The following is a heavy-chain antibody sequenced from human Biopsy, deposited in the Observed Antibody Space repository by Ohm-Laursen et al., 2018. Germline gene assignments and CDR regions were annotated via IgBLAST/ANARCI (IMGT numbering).Heavy chain of an antibody. CDR1: GFSLSNSGVG. J-gene: IGHJ4*02. D-gene: IGHD5-18*01. CDR2: IYWNNDK. CDR3: AHARGYSYGYSYFDY. V-gene: IGHV2-5*01. Sequence: TQTLTLTCTFSGFSLSNSGVGAARIRQPPGKALEWLAIIYWNNDKHFSPSLRSRLTITKDTSRNQVVLTVTNMDPVDTATYSCAHARGYSYGYSYFDYWGQGTLVTVSS.